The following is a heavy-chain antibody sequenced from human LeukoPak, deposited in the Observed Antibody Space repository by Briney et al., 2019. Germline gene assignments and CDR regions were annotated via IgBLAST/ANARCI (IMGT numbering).Heavy chain of an antibody. D-gene: IGHD3-9*01. V-gene: IGHV4-39*01. CDR2: ISYSGSP. CDR1: GGSISSSSYY. J-gene: IGHJ5*02. CDR3: ARHPGLRYFDWLFSNWFDP. Sequence: SETLSLTCTVSGGSISSSSYYWGWIRQPPGKGLEWIGSISYSGSPYYNPSLKSRVTISVDTSKNQFSLKLSSVTAADTAVYYCARHPGLRYFDWLFSNWFDPWGQGTPVTVSS.